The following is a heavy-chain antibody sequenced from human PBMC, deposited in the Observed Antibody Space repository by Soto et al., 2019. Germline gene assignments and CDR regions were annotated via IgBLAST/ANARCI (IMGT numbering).Heavy chain of an antibody. CDR2: INSDGSST. Sequence: GGSLRLSCAASGFTFSSYWMHWVRQAPGKGVVWVSRINSDGSSTSYADSVKGRFTISRDNAKNTLYLQMNSLRAEDTAVYYCARVLMGSFDYWGQGTLVTVSS. V-gene: IGHV3-74*01. CDR1: GFTFSSYW. D-gene: IGHD2-8*01. CDR3: ARVLMGSFDY. J-gene: IGHJ4*02.